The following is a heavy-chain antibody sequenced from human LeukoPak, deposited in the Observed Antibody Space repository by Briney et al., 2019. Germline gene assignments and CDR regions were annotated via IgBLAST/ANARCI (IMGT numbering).Heavy chain of an antibody. CDR2: ISSSSGNI. V-gene: IGHV3-21*05. Sequence: PGGSLRLSCAASGFTFSSFSMTWVRQAPGKGLEWLSYISSSSGNIYYADSVKGRFSISRDNAKNSLYLQMDSLRAEDTAVYYCASIWSGSLDYWGQGTLVTVSS. D-gene: IGHD3-3*01. CDR1: GFTFSSFS. CDR3: ASIWSGSLDY. J-gene: IGHJ4*02.